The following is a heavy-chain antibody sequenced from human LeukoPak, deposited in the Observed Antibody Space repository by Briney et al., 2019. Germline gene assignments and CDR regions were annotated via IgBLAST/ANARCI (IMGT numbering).Heavy chain of an antibody. V-gene: IGHV4-34*01. Sequence: SETLSLTCAVYGGSFSGYYWSWIRQPPGKGLEWIGEINHSGSTNYNPSLKSRVTISVDTSKNQFSLKLSSVTAADTAVYYCARGTSDDFWSGYTRYYYYYGMDVWGQGTTVTVSS. J-gene: IGHJ6*02. CDR3: ARGTSDDFWSGYTRYYYYYGMDV. D-gene: IGHD3-3*01. CDR1: GGSFSGYY. CDR2: INHSGST.